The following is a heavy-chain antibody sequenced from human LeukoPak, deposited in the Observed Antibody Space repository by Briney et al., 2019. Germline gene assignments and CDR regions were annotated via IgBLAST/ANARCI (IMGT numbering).Heavy chain of an antibody. Sequence: PSQTLSLTCTVSGGSISSGGYYWSWIRQHPGKGLEWIGYIYYSGSTYYNPSLRSRATISVDMSKNQSSLKLNSLTAADTAVYFWAKFYGGNPGMLTRGTFDIWGQGTVVTVSS. CDR2: IYYSGST. J-gene: IGHJ3*02. D-gene: IGHD4-23*01. CDR3: AKFYGGNPGMLTRGTFDI. V-gene: IGHV4-31*03. CDR1: GGSISSGGYY.